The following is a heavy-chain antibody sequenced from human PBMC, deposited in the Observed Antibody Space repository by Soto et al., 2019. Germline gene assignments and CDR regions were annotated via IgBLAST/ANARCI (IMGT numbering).Heavy chain of an antibody. D-gene: IGHD3-10*01. CDR2: ISSSSSYI. CDR3: ARDTRGNYYYGMDV. V-gene: IGHV3-21*01. CDR1: GFTFSSYS. Sequence: GGSLRLSCAASGFTFSSYSMNWVRQAPGKGLEWVSSISSSSSYIYYADSVKGRFTISRDNAKNSLYLQMNSLRAEDTAVYYCARDTRGNYYYGMDVWGQGTTVTVSS. J-gene: IGHJ6*02.